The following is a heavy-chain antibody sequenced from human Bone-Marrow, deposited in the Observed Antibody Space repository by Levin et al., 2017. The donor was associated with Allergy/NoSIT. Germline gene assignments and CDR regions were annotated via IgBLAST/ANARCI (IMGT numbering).Heavy chain of an antibody. V-gene: IGHV3-21*01. CDR2: ISSSSSYI. D-gene: IGHD3-16*01. CDR1: GFTFSSYS. J-gene: IGHJ6*03. CDR3: AREWGTDYIWGYYYMDV. Sequence: GESLKISCAASGFTFSSYSMNWVRQAPGKGLEWVSSISSSSSYIYYADSVKGRFTISRDNAKNSLYLQMNSLRAEDTAVYYCAREWGTDYIWGYYYMDVWGKGTTVTVSS.